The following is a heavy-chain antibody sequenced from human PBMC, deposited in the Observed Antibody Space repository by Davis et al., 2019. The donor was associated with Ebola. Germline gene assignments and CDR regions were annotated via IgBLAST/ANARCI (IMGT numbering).Heavy chain of an antibody. Sequence: PGGSLRLSCAASGFTFSSYGMHWVRQAPGKGLEWVAVISYDGSNKYYADSVKGRFTISRDNAKNSLYLQMNSLRAEDTAVYYCARDMRGIGSPGYYYYGMDVWGQGTTVTVSS. V-gene: IGHV3-30*03. D-gene: IGHD3-16*01. CDR1: GFTFSSYG. CDR2: ISYDGSNK. CDR3: ARDMRGIGSPGYYYYGMDV. J-gene: IGHJ6*02.